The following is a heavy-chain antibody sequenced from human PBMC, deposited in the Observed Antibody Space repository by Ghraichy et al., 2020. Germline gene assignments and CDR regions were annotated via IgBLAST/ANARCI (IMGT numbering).Heavy chain of an antibody. D-gene: IGHD2-21*01. CDR3: ARGPLIHVVGG. CDR1: GGSFSGYY. J-gene: IGHJ4*02. Sequence: SETLSLTCAVYGGSFSGYYWSWIRQPPGKGLEWIGEINHSGSTNYNPSLKSGVTISVDTSKNQFSLKLSSVTAADTAVYYCARGPLIHVVGGWGQGTLVTVSS. CDR2: INHSGST. V-gene: IGHV4-34*01.